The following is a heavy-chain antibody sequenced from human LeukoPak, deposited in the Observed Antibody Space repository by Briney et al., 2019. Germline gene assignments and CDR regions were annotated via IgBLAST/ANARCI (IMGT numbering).Heavy chain of an antibody. CDR1: GFTFSDYY. D-gene: IGHD3-10*01. V-gene: IGHV3-11*01. CDR2: ISSSGSTI. CDR3: ARDKYYGSGTKNDY. Sequence: GGSLRLSCAASGFTFSDYYMSWIRQAPGKGLEWVSYISSSGSTIYYAGSVKGRFTISRDNAKNSLYLQMNSLRAEDTAVYYCARDKYYGSGTKNDYWGQGTLVTVSS. J-gene: IGHJ4*02.